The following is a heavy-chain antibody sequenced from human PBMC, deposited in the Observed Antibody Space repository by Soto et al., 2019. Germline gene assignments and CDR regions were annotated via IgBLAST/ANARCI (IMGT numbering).Heavy chain of an antibody. CDR2: IYHSGST. V-gene: IGHV4-38-2*02. D-gene: IGHD5-12*01. J-gene: IGHJ3*02. Sequence: SETLSLTCGVSDYSISSGYYWAWIRQPPGKGLEWLGSIYHSGSTYQNPSLSSRVTISVDTSRNKFSLRLSSVTAADTAVYYCARDRDGYNYAFDIWGQGTVVTVSS. CDR1: DYSISSGYY. CDR3: ARDRDGYNYAFDI.